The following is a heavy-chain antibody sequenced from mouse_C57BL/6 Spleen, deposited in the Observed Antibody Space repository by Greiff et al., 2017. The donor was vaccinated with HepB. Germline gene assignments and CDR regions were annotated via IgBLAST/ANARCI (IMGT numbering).Heavy chain of an antibody. D-gene: IGHD3-2*02. CDR1: GFTFSSYG. J-gene: IGHJ4*01. Sequence: EVQLQQSGGDLVKPGGSLKLSCAASGFTFSSYGMSWVRQTPDKRLEWVATISSGGSYTYYPDSVKGRFTISRDNAKNTLYLQMSSLKSEDTAMYYCARQLRGEYYAMDYWGQGTSVTVSS. V-gene: IGHV5-6*01. CDR2: ISSGGSYT. CDR3: ARQLRGEYYAMDY.